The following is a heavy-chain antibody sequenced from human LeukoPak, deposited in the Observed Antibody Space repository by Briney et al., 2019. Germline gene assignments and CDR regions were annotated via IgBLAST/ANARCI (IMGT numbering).Heavy chain of an antibody. V-gene: IGHV3-74*01. J-gene: IGHJ6*03. Sequence: PGGSLRLSCAASGFTFSGFWMHWVRQAPGKGLVWVSCISFDGSDATYADSVKGRFTISRDNSKSTLYLQLNSLRVEDTAVYYCAKNRGAGSHYYYHMNVWGKGTTVTVSS. CDR2: ISFDGSDA. D-gene: IGHD1-26*01. CDR3: AKNRGAGSHYYYHMNV. CDR1: GFTFSGFW.